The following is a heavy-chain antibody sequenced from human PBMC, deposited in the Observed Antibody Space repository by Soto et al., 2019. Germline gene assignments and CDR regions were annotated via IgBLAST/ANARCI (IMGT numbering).Heavy chain of an antibody. V-gene: IGHV3-21*01. D-gene: IGHD3-10*01. J-gene: IGHJ6*02. CDR2: ISSSSSYI. Sequence: SLRLSCAASGFTFSSYSMNWVRQAPGKGLEWVSSISSSSSYIYYADSVKGRFTISRDNAKNSLYLQMNSLRAEDTAVYYCARDIWFGYGMDVWGQGTTVTVSS. CDR1: GFTFSSYS. CDR3: ARDIWFGYGMDV.